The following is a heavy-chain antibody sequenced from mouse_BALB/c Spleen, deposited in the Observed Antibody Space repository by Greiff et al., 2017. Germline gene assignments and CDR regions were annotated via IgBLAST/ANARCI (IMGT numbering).Heavy chain of an antibody. CDR3: TRTTMITAFDY. V-gene: IGHV1-69*02. Sequence: VQLQESGPELVKPGASVKLSCKASGYTFTSYWINWVKQRPGQGLEWIGNIYPSDSYTNYNQKFKDKATLTVDKSSSTAYMQLSSPTSEDSAVYYCTRTTMITAFDYWGQGTTLTVSS. CDR1: GYTFTSYW. J-gene: IGHJ2*01. CDR2: IYPSDSYT. D-gene: IGHD2-4*01.